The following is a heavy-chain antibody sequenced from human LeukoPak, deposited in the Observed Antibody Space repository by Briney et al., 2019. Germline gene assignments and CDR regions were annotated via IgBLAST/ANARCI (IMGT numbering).Heavy chain of an antibody. Sequence: GESLKISCKGSGYTFNDYWIAWVRQVPGKGLEWMGIIYPGDSDTRYSPSFQGQVTFSADKSISTAYLQLPSLKASDTAMYFCARQYTTSHPFDYWGQGTPLIVSS. D-gene: IGHD2-2*02. CDR2: IYPGDSDT. CDR3: ARQYTTSHPFDY. CDR1: GYTFNDYW. V-gene: IGHV5-51*01. J-gene: IGHJ4*02.